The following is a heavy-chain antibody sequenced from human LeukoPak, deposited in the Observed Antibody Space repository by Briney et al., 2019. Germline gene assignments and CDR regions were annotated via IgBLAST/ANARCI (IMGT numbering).Heavy chain of an antibody. CDR1: GFTFSSYA. V-gene: IGHV3-30*04. CDR2: ISYDGSNK. J-gene: IGHJ4*02. Sequence: PGGSLRLSCAASGFTFSSYAMHWVRQAPAKGLEWVAVISYDGSNKYYADSVKGRFTISRDNSKNTLYLQMNSLRAEDTAVYYCAREKIVVVPAAYFDYWGQGTLVTVSS. D-gene: IGHD2-2*01. CDR3: AREKIVVVPAAYFDY.